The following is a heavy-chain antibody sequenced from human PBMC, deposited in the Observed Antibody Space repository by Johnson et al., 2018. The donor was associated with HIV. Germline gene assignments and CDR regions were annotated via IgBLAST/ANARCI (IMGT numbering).Heavy chain of an antibody. Sequence: VQVVESGGGLVKPGGSLRLSCAASGFTFSDYYMSWIRQAPGKVLEWVSYISSSGSTIYYADSVKGRFTISRDNAKNSLYLQMNSLRAEDTAVYYCARVTEGHSYDLGVDAFDIWGQGTMVTVSS. J-gene: IGHJ3*02. CDR3: ARVTEGHSYDLGVDAFDI. CDR2: ISSSGSTI. D-gene: IGHD5-18*01. CDR1: GFTFSDYY. V-gene: IGHV3-11*04.